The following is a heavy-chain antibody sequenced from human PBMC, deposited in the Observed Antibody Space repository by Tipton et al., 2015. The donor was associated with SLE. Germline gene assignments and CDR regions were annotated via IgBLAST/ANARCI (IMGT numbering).Heavy chain of an antibody. D-gene: IGHD3/OR15-3a*01. V-gene: IGHV4-39*07. Sequence: TLSLTCTVSGGSISSSSYYWGWIRQPPGKGLEWIGSIYYSGSTNYNPSLKSRVTISVDTSKNQFSLKLSSVTAADTAVYYCARAQRGPIRAFDIWGQGTMVTVSS. CDR3: ARAQRGPIRAFDI. CDR1: GGSISSSSYY. CDR2: IYYSGST. J-gene: IGHJ3*02.